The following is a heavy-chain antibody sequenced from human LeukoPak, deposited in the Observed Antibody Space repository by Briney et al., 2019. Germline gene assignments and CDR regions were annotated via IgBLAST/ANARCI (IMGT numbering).Heavy chain of an antibody. V-gene: IGHV3-48*03. CDR1: GFIFSSYE. Sequence: SGGSLRLSCAASGFIFSSYEMNWVRQAPGKGLEWVAFISFSGNSIYYADSVKGRFTISRDNARNSLYLQMSSLRAEDTAVYYCAGDSIENDDLDYLEYWGQGTLVTVSS. D-gene: IGHD3-3*02. CDR3: AGDSIENDDLDYLEY. J-gene: IGHJ4*02. CDR2: ISFSGNSI.